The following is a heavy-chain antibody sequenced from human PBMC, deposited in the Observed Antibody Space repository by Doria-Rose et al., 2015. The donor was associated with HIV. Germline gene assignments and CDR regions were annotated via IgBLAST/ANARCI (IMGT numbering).Heavy chain of an antibody. CDR3: ARTQSGITFFGVVAEYFDC. V-gene: IGHV4-34*01. J-gene: IGHJ4*02. Sequence: LTCAVYGGSLSGYHWTWIRQPPGEGLEWIGEINHSGNTIYNPSLATRVTMSVDTSKNQFSLNVTSVTAADTAIYYCARTQSGITFFGVVAEYFDCWGQGNLVTVSS. D-gene: IGHD3-3*01. CDR2: INHSGNT. CDR1: GGSLSGYH.